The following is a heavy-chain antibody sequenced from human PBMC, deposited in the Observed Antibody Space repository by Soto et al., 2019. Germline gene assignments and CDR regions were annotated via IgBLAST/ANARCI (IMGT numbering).Heavy chain of an antibody. V-gene: IGHV1-18*01. CDR1: GYAFTTYG. D-gene: IGHD1-26*01. J-gene: IGHJ4*02. Sequence: QVHLVQSGAEVKKPGASVKVSCKGSGYAFTTYGITWVRQAPGQGLEWMGWISAHNGNTNYAQKLQGRVTVTRDTSTSTAYMELRSLGSDDRAVYYCARGSYGDYWGQGALVTVSS. CDR2: ISAHNGNT. CDR3: ARGSYGDY.